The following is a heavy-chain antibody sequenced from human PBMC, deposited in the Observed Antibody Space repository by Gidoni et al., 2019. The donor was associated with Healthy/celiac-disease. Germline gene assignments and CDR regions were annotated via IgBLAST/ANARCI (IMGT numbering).Heavy chain of an antibody. CDR3: ARRGVQGVIDY. CDR2: INAGIGNT. Sequence: QVQLVQSGAEVKKPGASVKVSCKASGYTFTSYAMHWVRQAPGQRLEWMGWINAGIGNTKYSQKFQGRVTITRDTSASTAYMELSSLRSEDTAVYYCARRGVQGVIDYWGQGTLVTVSS. J-gene: IGHJ4*02. CDR1: GYTFTSYA. V-gene: IGHV1-3*01. D-gene: IGHD3-10*01.